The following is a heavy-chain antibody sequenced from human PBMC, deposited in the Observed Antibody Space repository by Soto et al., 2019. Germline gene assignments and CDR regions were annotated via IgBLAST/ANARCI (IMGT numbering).Heavy chain of an antibody. V-gene: IGHV3-30*18. J-gene: IGHJ4*02. CDR1: GFTFSSYG. CDR2: ISYDGSNK. CDR3: AKERDIVVVVAPLDY. Sequence: QVQLVESGGGVVQPGRSLRLSCAASGFTFSSYGMYWVRQAPGEGLEWVAVISYDGSNKYYADSVKGRFTISRDNSKNTLYLQMNSLRAEDTAVYYCAKERDIVVVVAPLDYWGQGTLVTVSS. D-gene: IGHD2-15*01.